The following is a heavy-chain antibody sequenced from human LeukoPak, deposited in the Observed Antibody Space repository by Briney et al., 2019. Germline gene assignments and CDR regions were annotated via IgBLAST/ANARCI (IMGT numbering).Heavy chain of an antibody. D-gene: IGHD2-15*01. J-gene: IGHJ6*02. V-gene: IGHV3-43*01. CDR1: GLSMGDNS. Sequence: PGGSLTLSCAVSGLSMGDNSMHWLRQAPGKGLEWVSLISWDESTTYYSDSVKGRFTVSRDSSKNSLHLQMNSLRTEDTALYYCARGPNRWWVVSRNWGMDVWGQGTTVTVSS. CDR2: ISWDESTT. CDR3: ARGPNRWWVVSRNWGMDV.